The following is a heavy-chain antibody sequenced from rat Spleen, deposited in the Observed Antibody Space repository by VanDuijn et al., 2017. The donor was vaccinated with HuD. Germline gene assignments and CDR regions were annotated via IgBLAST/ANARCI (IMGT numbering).Heavy chain of an antibody. CDR3: TRDRETTRAYYFDY. CDR2: ISPSGGST. CDR1: GFTFSDYA. Sequence: EVQLVESGGGLVQPGRSLKLSCAASGFTFSDYAMNWIRQAPTKGLEWVASISPSGGSTHYRDSVKGRFTISRDNAESTLYLQMNSLRSEDTATYYCTRDRETTRAYYFDYWGQGVMVTVSS. J-gene: IGHJ2*01. D-gene: IGHD1-4*01. V-gene: IGHV5-19*01.